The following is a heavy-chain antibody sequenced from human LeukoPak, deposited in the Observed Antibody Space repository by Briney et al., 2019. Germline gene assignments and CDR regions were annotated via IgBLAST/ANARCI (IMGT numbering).Heavy chain of an antibody. D-gene: IGHD3-22*01. V-gene: IGHV1-2*06. Sequence: ASVKVSCKASAYTFTGYFMHWVRQAPGQGLEWMGRINPNSGGTNYAQNFQGRVTMTRDTSISTAYMELSRLRSDDTAVCYCARVNNYYDSSGYLYYFDYWGQGTLVTVSS. CDR1: AYTFTGYF. J-gene: IGHJ4*02. CDR2: INPNSGGT. CDR3: ARVNNYYDSSGYLYYFDY.